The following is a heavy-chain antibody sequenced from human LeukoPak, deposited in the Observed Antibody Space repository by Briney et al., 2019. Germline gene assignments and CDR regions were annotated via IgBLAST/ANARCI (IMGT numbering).Heavy chain of an antibody. V-gene: IGHV4-59*01. Sequence: PSETLSLTCTVSGGSISSYYWSRIRQPPGKGLEWIGYIYYSGSTKYNPSLKSRVTISVDTSKNQFSLKLSSVTAADTAVYYCARDPEDSSGWYRYGMDVWGQGTTVTVSS. CDR1: GGSISSYY. J-gene: IGHJ6*02. CDR3: ARDPEDSSGWYRYGMDV. D-gene: IGHD6-19*01. CDR2: IYYSGST.